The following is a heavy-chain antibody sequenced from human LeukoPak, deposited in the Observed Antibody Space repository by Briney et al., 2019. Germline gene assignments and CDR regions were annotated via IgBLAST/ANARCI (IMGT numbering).Heavy chain of an antibody. CDR2: INPNSGGT. CDR1: GYTFTGYY. V-gene: IGHV1-2*02. Sequence: GASVKVSCKASGYTFTGYYMHWVRQAPGQGLEWMGWINPNSGGTNYAQKFQGRVTMTRDTSISTAYMELSRLRSDDTAVYYCARGYYAGSGSYYRRFDYWGQGTLVAVSS. CDR3: ARGYYAGSGSYYRRFDY. D-gene: IGHD3-10*01. J-gene: IGHJ4*02.